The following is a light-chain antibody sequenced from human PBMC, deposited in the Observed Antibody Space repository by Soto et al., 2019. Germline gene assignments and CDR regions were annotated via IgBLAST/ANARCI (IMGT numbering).Light chain of an antibody. CDR3: LLSYSGARI. CDR2: DTS. V-gene: IGLV7-46*01. J-gene: IGLJ2*01. Sequence: QAVVTQEPSLTVSPGGTVTLTCGSNTGTVTSGHYPYWFQQKPGQAPRTLIYDTSNKHSWTPARFSGSLLGGKAALTLSGAQPEDEAEYYCLLSYSGARIFGGGTKVNVL. CDR1: TGTVTSGHY.